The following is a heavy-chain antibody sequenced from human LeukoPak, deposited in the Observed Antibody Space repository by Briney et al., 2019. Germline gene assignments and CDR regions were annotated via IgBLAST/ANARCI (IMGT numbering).Heavy chain of an antibody. CDR3: ARRGLRYFDWLSHSQFDY. V-gene: IGHV4-34*01. Sequence: SETLSLTCAVYGGSFSGYYWSWIRQPPGKGLEWIGEINHSGSTNYNPSLKSPVTISVDTSRNQFSLKLSSVTAADTAVYYCARRGLRYFDWLSHSQFDYWGQGTLVTVSS. CDR2: INHSGST. D-gene: IGHD3-9*01. CDR1: GGSFSGYY. J-gene: IGHJ4*02.